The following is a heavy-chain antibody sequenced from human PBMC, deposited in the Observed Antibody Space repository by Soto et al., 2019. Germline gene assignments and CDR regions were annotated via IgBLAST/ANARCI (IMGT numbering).Heavy chain of an antibody. Sequence: GESLKISCKGSGYSFTSYWISWVCQMPGKGLEWMGRIDPSDSYTNYSPSFQGHVTISADKSISTAYLQWSSLKVSDTAMYYWARLPAERTYGMAVWGQGTTVRVCS. V-gene: IGHV5-10-1*01. J-gene: IGHJ6*02. CDR2: IDPSDSYT. CDR1: GYSFTSYW. CDR3: ARLPAERTYGMAV. D-gene: IGHD2-2*01.